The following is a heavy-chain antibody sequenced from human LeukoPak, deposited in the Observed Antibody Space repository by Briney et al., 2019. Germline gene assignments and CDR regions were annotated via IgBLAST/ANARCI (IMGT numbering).Heavy chain of an antibody. CDR2: NNGDGSTT. V-gene: IGHV3-74*01. CDR1: GFSLSGYW. J-gene: IGHJ5*02. Sequence: GGSLRLSCVASGFSLSGYWMYWVRQAPGKGLMYISRNNGDGSTTNYADVVKGRFTMSRDNVTNTLYLQMNSLRVEDTAVYYCARDPRNVGLAPWGQGTLVTVSS. CDR3: ARDPRNVGLAP. D-gene: IGHD2-15*01.